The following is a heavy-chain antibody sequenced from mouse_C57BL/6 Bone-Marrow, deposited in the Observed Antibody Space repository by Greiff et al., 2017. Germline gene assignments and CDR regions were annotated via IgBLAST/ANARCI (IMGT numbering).Heavy chain of an antibody. CDR2: IYPRSGNT. Sequence: QVQLQQSGAELARPGASVKLSCKASGYTFTSYGISWVKQRTGQGLEWIGEIYPRSGNTYYHEKFKGKATLTANKSSSTAYMELRSLTSEDSAVYFCARRRQLRLPWFAYWGQGTLVTVSA. CDR3: ARRRQLRLPWFAY. D-gene: IGHD3-2*02. CDR1: GYTFTSYG. J-gene: IGHJ3*01. V-gene: IGHV1-81*01.